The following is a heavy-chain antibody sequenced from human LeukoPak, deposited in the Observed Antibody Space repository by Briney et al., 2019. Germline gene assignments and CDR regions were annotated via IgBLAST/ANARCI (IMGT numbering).Heavy chain of an antibody. CDR2: INSAGDNI. J-gene: IGHJ5*02. D-gene: IGHD3-22*01. Sequence: GGSLRLSCVASGFTFSDYFMSWIRQAPGKGLEWLSFINSAGDNIYYADSVKGRFTISRDNAKKTLYLEMNSLRMEDTAIYYCARSGINMIWGWFDPWGQGTLVTVSS. CDR1: GFTFSDYF. CDR3: ARSGINMIWGWFDP. V-gene: IGHV3-11*04.